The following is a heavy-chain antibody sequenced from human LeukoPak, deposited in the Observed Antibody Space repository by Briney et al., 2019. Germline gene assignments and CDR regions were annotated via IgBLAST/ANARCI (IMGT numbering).Heavy chain of an antibody. V-gene: IGHV4-39*01. D-gene: IGHD5-12*01. CDR3: ARLWRATIDY. CDR1: GGSISSSSYY. J-gene: IGHJ4*02. Sequence: SETLSLTCTVSGGSISSSSYYWGWIRQTPGKGLEWIGSIYYSGSTYYNPSLKSRVTISADTSKNQFSLKLNSVTAADTAVYYCARLWRATIDYGGQGTLVTVSS. CDR2: IYYSGST.